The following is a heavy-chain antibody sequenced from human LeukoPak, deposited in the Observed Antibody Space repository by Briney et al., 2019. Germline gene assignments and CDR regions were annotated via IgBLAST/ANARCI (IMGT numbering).Heavy chain of an antibody. V-gene: IGHV4-4*07. J-gene: IGHJ4*02. CDR2: IYTSGST. Sequence: SETLSLTCTVSGGSISSYYWSWIRQPAGKGLEWIGRIYTSGSTNYNPSLKSRVTTSVDTSKNQFSLKLSSVTAADTAVYYCARGGLYCSSTSCYWAFDYWGQGTLVTVSS. D-gene: IGHD2-2*01. CDR1: GGSISSYY. CDR3: ARGGLYCSSTSCYWAFDY.